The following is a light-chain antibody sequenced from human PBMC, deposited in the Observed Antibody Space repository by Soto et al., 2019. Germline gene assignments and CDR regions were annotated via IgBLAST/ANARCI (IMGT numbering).Light chain of an antibody. CDR1: SSDVGAYNY. CDR2: DVT. CDR3: CSYAGTNTLV. J-gene: IGLJ2*01. V-gene: IGLV2-11*01. Sequence: QSALTQPRSVSGSPGQSVTISCNGTSSDVGAYNYVSWYQQHPGKAPKVMIYDVTKRPSGVPDRFSGSKSDNTASLTISGLQAEDEADYYCCSYAGTNTLVFGGGTKLTVL.